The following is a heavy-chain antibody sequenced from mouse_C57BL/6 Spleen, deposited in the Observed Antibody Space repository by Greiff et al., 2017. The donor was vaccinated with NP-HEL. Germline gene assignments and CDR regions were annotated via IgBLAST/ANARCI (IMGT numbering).Heavy chain of an antibody. CDR2: ISDGGSYT. J-gene: IGHJ4*01. V-gene: IGHV5-4*03. CDR3: ARAGGTGAMDY. CDR1: GFTFSSYA. D-gene: IGHD4-1*01. Sequence: EVNVVESGGGLVKPGGSLKLSCAASGFTFSSYAMSWVRQTPEKRLEWVATISDGGSYTYYPDNVKGRFTISRDNAKNNLYLQMSHLKSEDTAMYYCARAGGTGAMDYWGQGTSVTVSS.